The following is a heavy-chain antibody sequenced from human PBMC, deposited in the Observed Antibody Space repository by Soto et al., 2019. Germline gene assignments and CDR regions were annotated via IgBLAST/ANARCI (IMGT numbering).Heavy chain of an antibody. D-gene: IGHD6-19*01. J-gene: IGHJ4*02. Sequence: ASVKVSYKASGYTCTGYYMHWVRQAPGQGLEWMGWINPNSGDTNYAQKFQGWVTMTRDTSISTAYMELSRLRSDDTAVYYCARDAGGIAVAPRYFDYWGQGTLVTVSS. CDR1: GYTCTGYY. CDR3: ARDAGGIAVAPRYFDY. V-gene: IGHV1-2*04. CDR2: INPNSGDT.